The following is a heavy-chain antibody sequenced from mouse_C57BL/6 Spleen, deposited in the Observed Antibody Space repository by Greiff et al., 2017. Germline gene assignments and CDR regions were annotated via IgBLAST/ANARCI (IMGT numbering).Heavy chain of an antibody. J-gene: IGHJ2*01. V-gene: IGHV1-61*01. CDR1: GYTFTSYW. Sequence: QVQLQQPGAELVRPGSSVKLSCKASGYTFTSYWMDWVKQRPGQGLEWIGNIYPSDSETHYNQKFKDRATLTVDKSSSTAYMQLSSLTSEDSAVYYCARAPYIYYWGQGTTLTVSS. CDR2: IYPSDSET. CDR3: ARAPYIYY.